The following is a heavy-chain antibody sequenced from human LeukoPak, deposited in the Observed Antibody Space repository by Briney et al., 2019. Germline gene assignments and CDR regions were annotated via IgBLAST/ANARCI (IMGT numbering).Heavy chain of an antibody. Sequence: GGALQISCKGSGCSFISYWIGWVRRVPGEGLEWMGTIYPGGCDTRYSASFKGQVTISADKSIITAYLHCSSLKASDTAMYYCARQFYYDSRSGLDYWGQGTLVTVSS. CDR3: ARQFYYDSRSGLDY. V-gene: IGHV5-51*01. D-gene: IGHD3-22*01. CDR2: IYPGGCDT. CDR1: GCSFISYW. J-gene: IGHJ4*02.